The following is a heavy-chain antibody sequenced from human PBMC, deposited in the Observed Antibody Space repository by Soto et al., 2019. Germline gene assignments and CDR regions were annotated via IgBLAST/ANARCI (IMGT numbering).Heavy chain of an antibody. CDR3: ARDPYELERRRFYYYGMDV. V-gene: IGHV1-69*01. CDR2: IIPIFGTA. J-gene: IGHJ6*02. Sequence: QVQLVQSGAEVKKPGSSVKVSCKASGGTFSSYAISWVRQAPGQGLEWMGGIIPIFGTANYAQKFQGRVTITADESTSTAYMGLSSLRSEDTAVYYCARDPYELERRRFYYYGMDVWGQGTTVTVSS. D-gene: IGHD1-1*01. CDR1: GGTFSSYA.